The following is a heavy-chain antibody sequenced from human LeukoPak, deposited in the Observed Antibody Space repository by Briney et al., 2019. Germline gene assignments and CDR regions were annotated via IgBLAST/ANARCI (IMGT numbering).Heavy chain of an antibody. Sequence: ASVKVSCKASGYTFTSYDINWVRQATGQGLEWMGWMNPNSGNTGYAQKFQGRVTMTRNTSISTAYMELSSLRSEDTAVYYCARGSRRRYCSSTSCRRNYYYMDVWGKGTTVTVSS. CDR1: GYTFTSYD. CDR3: ARGSRRRYCSSTSCRRNYYYMDV. CDR2: MNPNSGNT. J-gene: IGHJ6*03. V-gene: IGHV1-8*01. D-gene: IGHD2-2*01.